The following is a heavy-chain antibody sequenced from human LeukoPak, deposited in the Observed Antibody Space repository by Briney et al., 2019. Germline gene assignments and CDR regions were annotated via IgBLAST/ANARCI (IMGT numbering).Heavy chain of an antibody. CDR2: IYPGVSDT. D-gene: IGHD4-17*01. Sequence: KRGESLKISCHVSGYSFTSGWIGCVRQMPGEGLEWRGIIYPGVSDTRYSPSYPGQVTISAGTSIPTAYLQWSSLKASDTAMYYCARPDYGDYVLDYWGQGTLVTVSS. CDR3: ARPDYGDYVLDY. V-gene: IGHV5-51*03. J-gene: IGHJ4*02. CDR1: GYSFTSGW.